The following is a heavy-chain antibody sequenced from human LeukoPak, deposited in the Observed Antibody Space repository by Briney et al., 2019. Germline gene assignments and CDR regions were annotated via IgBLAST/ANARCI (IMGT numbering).Heavy chain of an antibody. V-gene: IGHV3-7*01. J-gene: IGHJ2*01. CDR3: ARRVVNNRNWYFNL. D-gene: IGHD4-23*01. Sequence: GGSLRLSCAASGFTFSSYWMSWVRQAPGKGLEWVANIKEDGGEKYSVDSVKGRFTISRDNAKNSLYLQMNSLRAEDTAVYYCARRVVNNRNWYFNLWGRGTLVTVSS. CDR1: GFTFSSYW. CDR2: IKEDGGEK.